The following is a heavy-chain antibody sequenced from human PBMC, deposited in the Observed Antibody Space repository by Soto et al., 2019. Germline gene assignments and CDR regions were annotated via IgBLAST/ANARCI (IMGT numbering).Heavy chain of an antibody. Sequence: QVQLVQSGAEVKKPGDSVKVSCKASGYTFTGYYMHWVRQAPGQGLEWMGSINPNSGGTNYAQKFQGWVTMTRDTYISKSYMELSRLRSDDTAVYYCARDRNSSSWDDAFDIWGQGTIVTVSS. CDR3: ARDRNSSSWDDAFDI. CDR1: GYTFTGYY. D-gene: IGHD6-13*01. J-gene: IGHJ3*02. V-gene: IGHV1-2*04. CDR2: INPNSGGT.